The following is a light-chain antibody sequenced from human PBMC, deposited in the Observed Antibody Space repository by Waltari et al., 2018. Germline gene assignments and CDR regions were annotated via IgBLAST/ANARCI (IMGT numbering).Light chain of an antibody. CDR3: QQYGSSPWT. J-gene: IGKJ1*01. CDR1: QSVSSSY. V-gene: IGKV3-20*01. CDR2: GAS. Sequence: EIVLTQSPGTLSLSPGERAPLSCRASQSVSSSYLAWYPQKPGQAPRLLIYGASSRATGIPDRFSGSGSGTDFTLTISRLEPEDFAVYYCQQYGSSPWTFGQGTKVEIK.